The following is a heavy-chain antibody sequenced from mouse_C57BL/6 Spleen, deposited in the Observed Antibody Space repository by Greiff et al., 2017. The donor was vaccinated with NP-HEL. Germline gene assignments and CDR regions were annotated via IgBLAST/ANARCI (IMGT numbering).Heavy chain of an antibody. Sequence: EVKLVESGGGLVQPKGSLKLSCAASGFTFNTYAMHWVRQAPGKGLEWVARIRSKSSNYATYYADSVKDRFTISRDDSQSMLYLQMNNLKTEDTAMYYCVREDWEGTPPYFDYWGQGTTLTVSS. CDR3: VREDWEGTPPYFDY. CDR1: GFTFNTYA. CDR2: IRSKSSNYAT. V-gene: IGHV10-3*01. J-gene: IGHJ2*01. D-gene: IGHD4-1*01.